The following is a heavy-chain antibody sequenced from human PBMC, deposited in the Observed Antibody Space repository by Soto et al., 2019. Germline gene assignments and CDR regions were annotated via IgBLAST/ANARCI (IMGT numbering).Heavy chain of an antibody. J-gene: IGHJ5*02. V-gene: IGHV4-59*08. CDR3: ARHHDA. CDR2: IYYSGST. CDR1: GGSISSYY. Sequence: QVQLQESGPGLVKPSETLSLTCTVSGGSISSYYWSWIRQPPGKGLEWIGHIYYSGSTTYNPSLQSRVTISVVTSKTQCSLMRSSVTAADTAVYYCARHHDAWGQGTLVTVSS.